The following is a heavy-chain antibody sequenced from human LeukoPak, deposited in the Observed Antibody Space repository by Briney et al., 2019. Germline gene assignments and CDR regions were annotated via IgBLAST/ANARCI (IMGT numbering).Heavy chain of an antibody. V-gene: IGHV3-21*01. CDR2: IDSRSAYI. CDR3: AAYNYGYLADY. Sequence: GGSLRPSCAASGSTFSRHSMNWVRQAPGKGLQWAASIDSRSAYIYYADSVKGRFIISRDNAKTSLYLHMNSLRAEDTAVYYCAAYNYGYLADYWGQGTLVTVSS. CDR1: GSTFSRHS. D-gene: IGHD5-18*01. J-gene: IGHJ4*02.